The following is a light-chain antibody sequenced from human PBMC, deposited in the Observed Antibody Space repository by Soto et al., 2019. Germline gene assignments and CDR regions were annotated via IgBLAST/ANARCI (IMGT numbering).Light chain of an antibody. CDR1: SSNIGNHA. Sequence: QSVLTQPPSVSDAPRQRVSISCSGSSSNIGNHAVNWYQQLPGKAPKLLIYYDDLLPSGVSDRFSGSKSGASASLAISGLQSEDEADYYCAAWDDSLNGDVFGTGTQLTVL. V-gene: IGLV1-36*01. CDR3: AAWDDSLNGDV. CDR2: YDD. J-gene: IGLJ1*01.